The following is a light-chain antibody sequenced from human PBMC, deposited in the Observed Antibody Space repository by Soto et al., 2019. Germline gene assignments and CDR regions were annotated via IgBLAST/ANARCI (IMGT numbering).Light chain of an antibody. CDR2: AAS. CDR1: RFVSNYY. CDR3: QHYADSPPVFT. J-gene: IGKJ3*01. Sequence: DIVLTQSPGTLSLSPGDRATLSCRTSRFVSNYYVAWYQQSPGQAPRLLIYAASSRATDIPDRFSGSGSGTDFTLTISSLEPDDFAVYYCQHYADSPPVFTFGPGTKVEI. V-gene: IGKV3-20*01.